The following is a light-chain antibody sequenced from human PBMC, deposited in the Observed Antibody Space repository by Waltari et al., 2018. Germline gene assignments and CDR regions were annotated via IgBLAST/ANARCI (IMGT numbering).Light chain of an antibody. CDR3: QHYVSLPVT. Sequence: SCRSSQSVSRALAWYHPNPGQAPRLLIYGASNRATGIPDRFSGSGSGTDFSLIISRLEPEDFAVYYCQHYVSLPVTFGQGTKVEIK. CDR2: GAS. CDR1: QSVSRA. J-gene: IGKJ1*01. V-gene: IGKV3-20*01.